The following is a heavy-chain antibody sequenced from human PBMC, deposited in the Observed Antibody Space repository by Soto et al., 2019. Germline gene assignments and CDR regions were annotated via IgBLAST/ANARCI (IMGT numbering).Heavy chain of an antibody. J-gene: IGHJ6*02. V-gene: IGHV4-4*02. D-gene: IGHD2-2*01. CDR3: ARGGLIVVVPAAIVSYYYYYGMDV. Sequence: SETLSLTCAVSGGSISSSNWWSWVRQPPGKGLEWIGEIYHSGSTNYNPSLKSRVTISVDKSKNQFSLKLSSVTAADTAVYYCARGGLIVVVPAAIVSYYYYYGMDVWGQGTTVTVSS. CDR1: GGSISSSNW. CDR2: IYHSGST.